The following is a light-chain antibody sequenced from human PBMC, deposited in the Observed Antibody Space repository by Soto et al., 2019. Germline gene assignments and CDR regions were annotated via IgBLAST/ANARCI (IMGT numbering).Light chain of an antibody. CDR1: NSNIGSKY. Sequence: QLVLTQPPSASGTPGQRVTICCSGSNSNIGSKYVYWYQQLPGTAPKLLLYRNNQRPSGVPDRFSGSKSGTSASLAISGLRSEDEADYYCAAWDNSLVGGPAFGGGTKLTVL. J-gene: IGLJ2*01. CDR2: RNN. V-gene: IGLV1-47*01. CDR3: AAWDNSLVGGPA.